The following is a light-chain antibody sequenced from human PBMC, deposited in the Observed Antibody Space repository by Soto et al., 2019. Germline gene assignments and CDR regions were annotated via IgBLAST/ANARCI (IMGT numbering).Light chain of an antibody. CDR3: QQDGSSLWK. V-gene: IGKV3-20*01. J-gene: IGKJ1*01. CDR1: QSVSSSY. CDR2: GAS. Sequence: EIVLTQSPGTLSLSPGERATLSCRASQSVSSSYLAWYQQKPGQAPRLLIYGASSRATGIPDRFSGSGAGTDFTLTISRLEPEDFAVYYCQQDGSSLWKFGQGTKVEIK.